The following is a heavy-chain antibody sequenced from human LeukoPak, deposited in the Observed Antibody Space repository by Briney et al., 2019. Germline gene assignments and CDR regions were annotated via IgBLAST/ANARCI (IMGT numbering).Heavy chain of an antibody. V-gene: IGHV1-8*01. J-gene: IGHJ6*02. CDR3: ARGVPYDFWSGYYYYYYGMDV. D-gene: IGHD3-3*01. CDR1: GYTFTSYD. CDR2: MNPNSGNT. Sequence: VASVKVSCKASGYTFTSYDINWVRQATGQGREWMGWMNPNSGNTGYAQKFQGRVTMTRNTSISTAYMELSSLRSEDTAVYYCARGVPYDFWSGYYYYYYGMDVWGQGTTVTVSS.